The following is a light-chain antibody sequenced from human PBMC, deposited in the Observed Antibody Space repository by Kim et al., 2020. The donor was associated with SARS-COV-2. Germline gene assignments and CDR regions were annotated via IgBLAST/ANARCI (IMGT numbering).Light chain of an antibody. CDR3: QHFYDFPRT. J-gene: IGKJ1*01. CDR2: DAS. Sequence: DIQMTQSPSSLSASVGDRVIITCQVSQDIGTYLNWYQHKPGTAPNILIYDASKLETGVPSRFSGSGSGTEFTFTITSLQPEDIATYYCQHFYDFPRTFGQGTKVDIK. V-gene: IGKV1-33*01. CDR1: QDIGTY.